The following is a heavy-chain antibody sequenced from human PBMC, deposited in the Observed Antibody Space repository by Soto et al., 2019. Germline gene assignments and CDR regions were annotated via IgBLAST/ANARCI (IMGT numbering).Heavy chain of an antibody. CDR3: AKARGTFISSGDYYYYGMAV. Sequence: GGSLRLSCAASGFTFSSYAMSWVRQAPGKGLEWVSAISGSGGSTYYADSVKGRFTISRDNSKNTLYLQMNSLRAEDTAVYYCAKARGTFISSGDYYYYGMAVWGQGTTVTVSS. V-gene: IGHV3-23*01. CDR1: GFTFSSYA. D-gene: IGHD6-19*01. CDR2: ISGSGGST. J-gene: IGHJ6*02.